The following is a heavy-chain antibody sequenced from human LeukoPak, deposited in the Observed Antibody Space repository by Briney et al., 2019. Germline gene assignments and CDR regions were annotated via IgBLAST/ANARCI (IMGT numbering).Heavy chain of an antibody. V-gene: IGHV3-48*02. CDR1: GFTFSTYG. CDR3: ARASPSGYDY. CDR2: ISHSSDAI. J-gene: IGHJ4*02. D-gene: IGHD3-22*01. Sequence: GGSLRLSCAASGFTFSTYGMNWVRQAPGKGLEWVSYISHSSDAIYYPDSVKGRFTISRDNAKNSLYLQMNSLRDEDAAVYYCARASPSGYDYWGQGTLVTVSS.